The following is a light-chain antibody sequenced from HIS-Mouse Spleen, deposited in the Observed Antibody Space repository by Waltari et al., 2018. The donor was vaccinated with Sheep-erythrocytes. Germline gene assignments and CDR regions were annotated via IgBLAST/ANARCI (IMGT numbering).Light chain of an antibody. Sequence: QSALTQPASVSGSPGQSLTISCTGTSSDVVGYNYVSWYQQHQGKAPKLMIYDVSNRPSGVSNRFSGSKSGNTASLTISGLQAEDEADYYCSSYTSSSTWVFGGGTKLTVL. J-gene: IGLJ3*02. CDR1: SSDVVGYNY. CDR3: SSYTSSSTWV. V-gene: IGLV2-14*03. CDR2: DVS.